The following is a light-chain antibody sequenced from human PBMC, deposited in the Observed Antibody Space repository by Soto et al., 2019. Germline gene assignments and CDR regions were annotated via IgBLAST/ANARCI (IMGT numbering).Light chain of an antibody. CDR3: EHYNNWFSGS. J-gene: IGKJ5*01. Sequence: VMTRAPRSLAVCLGERGTINCKCSQRVLYSSTNKNYLAWYQQKPGQAPSLVIYDTYIRATGIPVRFSGREIRTEFALTIPSLPLDHFEVYSCEHYNNWFSGSYDQGTRLEIK. CDR1: QRVLYSSTNKNY. V-gene: IGKV4-1*01. CDR2: DTY.